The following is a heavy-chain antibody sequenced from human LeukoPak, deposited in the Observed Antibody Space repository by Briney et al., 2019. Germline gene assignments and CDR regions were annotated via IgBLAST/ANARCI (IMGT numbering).Heavy chain of an antibody. Sequence: AASVKVSCKASGFTFTSSAMQWVRQARGQRLEWIGWIVVGSGNTNYAQKFQERVTITRDMSTSTAYMELSSLRSEDTAVYYCAADLVDCTNGVCYSFDYWGQGTLVTASS. V-gene: IGHV1-58*02. D-gene: IGHD2-8*01. CDR1: GFTFTSSA. J-gene: IGHJ4*02. CDR2: IVVGSGNT. CDR3: AADLVDCTNGVCYSFDY.